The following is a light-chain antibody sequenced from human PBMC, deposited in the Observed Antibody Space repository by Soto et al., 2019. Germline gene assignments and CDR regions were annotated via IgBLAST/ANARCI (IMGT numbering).Light chain of an antibody. CDR1: ENVRTF. Sequence: EVVLTRSPATLSLSPGERATLSCRASENVRTFVDWYQQKPGQAPRLLIYGASNRATGIPARFSGSGSGTDFTITISDLEPEDFAVYYCQQHSDWPPWTFDQGNRVEI. J-gene: IGKJ1*01. CDR2: GAS. CDR3: QQHSDWPPWT. V-gene: IGKV3-11*01.